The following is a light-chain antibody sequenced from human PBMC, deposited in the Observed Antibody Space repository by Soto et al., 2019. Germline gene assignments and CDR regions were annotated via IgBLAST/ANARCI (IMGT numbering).Light chain of an antibody. CDR1: SNDVGGYNY. CDR3: SSYTSSSIWV. V-gene: IGLV2-14*01. Sequence: QSVLTQPASVSGSPGQSITISCTGTSNDVGGYNYVSWCQQHPGKAPNLMIYEVSNRPSGVSNRFSGSKSGNTASLTISGLQAEDEADYYCSSYTSSSIWVFGGGTKLTVL. CDR2: EVS. J-gene: IGLJ3*02.